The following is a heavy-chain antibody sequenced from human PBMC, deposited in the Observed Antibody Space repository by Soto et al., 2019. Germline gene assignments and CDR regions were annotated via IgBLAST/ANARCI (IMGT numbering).Heavy chain of an antibody. CDR3: ARDGQNLAPYAFDM. J-gene: IGHJ3*02. Sequence: QVQLVESGGGVVQPGMSLRLSCATSGFSFSSHAMHWVRQAPGKGREWVAQIWYDGSNRYYADSMRGRFTISRDFFKNTAFLQMDSLRAEDTAVYYCARDGQNLAPYAFDMWGQGTLVTVSS. V-gene: IGHV3-33*01. CDR2: IWYDGSNR. CDR1: GFSFSSHA.